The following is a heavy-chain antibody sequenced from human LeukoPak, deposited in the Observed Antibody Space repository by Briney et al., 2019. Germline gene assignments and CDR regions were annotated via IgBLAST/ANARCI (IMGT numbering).Heavy chain of an antibody. CDR3: ARDRVGAMDFDH. V-gene: IGHV4-4*07. J-gene: IGHJ4*02. Sequence: PSETLSLTCTVSGGSISSYHWSWIRQPAGKGLEWIGRMFASGSTNYNPSLKSRVTISVDKSKYQFSLKLSSVTAADTAVYYCARDRVGAMDFDHWGPGTLVTVSS. CDR2: MFASGST. CDR1: GGSISSYH. D-gene: IGHD1-26*01.